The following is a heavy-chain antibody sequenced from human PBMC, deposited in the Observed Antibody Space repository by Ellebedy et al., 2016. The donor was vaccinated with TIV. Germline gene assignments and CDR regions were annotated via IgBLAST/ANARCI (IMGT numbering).Heavy chain of an antibody. D-gene: IGHD6-19*01. CDR3: ARHQGFTSASNWFGP. CDR1: GGPMTNYY. V-gene: IGHV4-59*08. CDR2: IYYSGST. Sequence: MPSETLSLTCTVSGGPMTNYYWSWIRQPPGKGLEWLGYIYYSGSTNYNPSRKSRVTISVDTSKNQFSLKLASVSAADTADYYCARHQGFTSASNWFGPWGRGILVTVSS. J-gene: IGHJ5*02.